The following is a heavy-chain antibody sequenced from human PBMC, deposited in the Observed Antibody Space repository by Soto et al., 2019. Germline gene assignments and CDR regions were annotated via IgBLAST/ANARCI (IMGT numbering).Heavy chain of an antibody. CDR3: ARDGGFGELKY. CDR2: ITPVFGTT. D-gene: IGHD3-10*01. J-gene: IGHJ4*02. Sequence: QVQLVQSGAELKKPGSSVKVSCKASGDTFSGYPINWVRQAPGEGLEWMGRITPVFGTTNDAQRLEGRVTFTADESTNTAYMELRGLLSDATAVYYCARDGGFGELKYWGPGTLVTVSS. CDR1: GDTFSGYP. V-gene: IGHV1-69*18.